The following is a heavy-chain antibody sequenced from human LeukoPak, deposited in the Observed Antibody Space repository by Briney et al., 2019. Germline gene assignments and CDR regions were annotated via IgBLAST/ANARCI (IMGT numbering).Heavy chain of an antibody. CDR2: ISGSGGGT. CDR3: ASDLVVTAPFDY. Sequence: GGSLRLSCAASGFTFSSYAMNWVRQAPGKGLEWVSGISGSGGGTYSPDSVKGRFTISRDNSKNTLYLQMNTLRAEDTAVYYCASDLVVTAPFDYWGQGTLVTVSS. J-gene: IGHJ4*02. D-gene: IGHD2-21*02. CDR1: GFTFSSYA. V-gene: IGHV3-23*01.